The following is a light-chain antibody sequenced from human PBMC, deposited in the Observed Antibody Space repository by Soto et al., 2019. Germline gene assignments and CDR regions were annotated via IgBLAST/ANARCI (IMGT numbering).Light chain of an antibody. J-gene: IGKJ4*01. CDR1: QGISSF. Sequence: DIQITQPPASLSVSVGDRVTVTYRASQGISSFLAWYQQKPGKAPKLLIYAASSLQSGVPSRFSGSGFGTDFTLTITSLQPEDFATYYCQQVESYPSTFGGGTKVDIK. CDR2: AAS. V-gene: IGKV1-9*01. CDR3: QQVESYPST.